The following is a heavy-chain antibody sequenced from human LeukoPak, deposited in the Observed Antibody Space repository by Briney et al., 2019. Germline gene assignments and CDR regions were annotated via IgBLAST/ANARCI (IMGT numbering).Heavy chain of an antibody. J-gene: IGHJ4*02. D-gene: IGHD5-12*01. CDR1: GFTFSNGW. CDR3: ARGGSGYDYYLDY. CDR2: INWNGGST. Sequence: GGSLRLSCAVSGFTFSNGWMNWVRQAPGKGLEWVSGINWNGGSTGYADSVKGRFTISRDNAKNSLYLQMNSLRAEDTALYYCARGGSGYDYYLDYWGQGTLVTVSS. V-gene: IGHV3-20*04.